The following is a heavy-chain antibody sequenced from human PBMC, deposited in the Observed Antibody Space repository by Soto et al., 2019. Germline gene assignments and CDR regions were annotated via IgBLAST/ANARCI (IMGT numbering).Heavy chain of an antibody. CDR2: ISYDGSNK. CDR1: GFTFSSYA. Sequence: GGSLRLSCAASGFTFSSYAMHWVRQAPGKGLEWVAVISYDGSNKYYADSVKSRFTISRDNSKNTLYLQMNSLRADDTAVYYCAKVGYYDSSGHNWFDPWGQGTLVTVS. J-gene: IGHJ5*02. V-gene: IGHV3-30-3*01. CDR3: AKVGYYDSSGHNWFDP. D-gene: IGHD3-22*01.